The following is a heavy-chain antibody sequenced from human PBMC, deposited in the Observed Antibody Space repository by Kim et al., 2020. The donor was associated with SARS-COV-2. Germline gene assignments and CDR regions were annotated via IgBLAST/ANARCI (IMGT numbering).Heavy chain of an antibody. CDR2: IDYTGTT. D-gene: IGHD4-4*01. CDR3: ARPYRRRGGGAWFDP. Sequence: SETLSLTCAVFGGSISSGDFYWGWIRQPPGKGLEWIGNIDYTGTTYYNPSLKSRVSMSVDSSKNQFSLRLTSLTAADTAVYYCARPYRRRGGGAWFDPWGQGTLVTVS. V-gene: IGHV4-39*01. J-gene: IGHJ5*02. CDR1: GGSISSGDFY.